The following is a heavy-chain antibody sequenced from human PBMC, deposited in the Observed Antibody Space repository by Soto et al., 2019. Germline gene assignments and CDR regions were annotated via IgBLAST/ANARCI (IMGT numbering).Heavy chain of an antibody. D-gene: IGHD3-22*01. J-gene: IGHJ4*02. CDR2: IDHRRST. Sequence: SETLSLTCAVYGGSFSGWYWRWIRQSPGKGLEWIGEIDHRRSTNYNPSLKSRVTISVDTSKNQFSLKLSSVTAADTVVYYCSMRGGAYYPDYFDYWSQGCLVTGSS. CDR3: SMRGGAYYPDYFDY. V-gene: IGHV4-34*01. CDR1: GGSFSGWY.